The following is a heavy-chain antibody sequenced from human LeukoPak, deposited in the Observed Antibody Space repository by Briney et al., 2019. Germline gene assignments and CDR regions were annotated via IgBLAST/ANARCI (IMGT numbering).Heavy chain of an antibody. CDR3: ANSPTTVDY. CDR1: GFTFSTYG. D-gene: IGHD4-17*01. V-gene: IGHV3-23*01. J-gene: IGHJ4*02. CDR2: ISGSGRTT. Sequence: GGSLRLSCAGSGFTFSTYGMSWVRQAPGKGLEWVSSISGSGRTTYYADSVKDRFTISRDNSKNTLYLQMNSLRADDTAVYYCANSPTTVDYWGQGTLVTVSS.